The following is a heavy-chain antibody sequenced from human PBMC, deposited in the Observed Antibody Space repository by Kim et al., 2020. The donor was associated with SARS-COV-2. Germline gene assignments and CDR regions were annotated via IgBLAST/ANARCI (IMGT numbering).Heavy chain of an antibody. V-gene: IGHV3-30-3*01. Sequence: GGSLRLSCAASGFTFSSYAMHWVRQAPGKGLEWVAVISYDGSNKYYADSVKGRFTISRDNSKNTLYLQMNSVRAEDTAVYYCASEGYYDSSCYYSYYFDYWGQGTLVTGSS. CDR1: GFTFSSYA. CDR3: ASEGYYDSSCYYSYYFDY. CDR2: ISYDGSNK. J-gene: IGHJ4*02. D-gene: IGHD3-22*01.